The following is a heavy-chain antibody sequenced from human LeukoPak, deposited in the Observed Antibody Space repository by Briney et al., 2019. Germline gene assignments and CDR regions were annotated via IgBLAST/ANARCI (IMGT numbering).Heavy chain of an antibody. J-gene: IGHJ4*02. CDR1: GYSLGKNYY. Sequence: SETLSLTCAVSGYSLGKNYYWGWIRQPPGKGLEWIGSFFHSGNTYHNPSLKSRVTISVDTSKNQFSLRLSFVTAADTAVYYCARLRNMIFGVADSFYFDYWGQGTLVTVSS. CDR2: FFHSGNT. D-gene: IGHD3/OR15-3a*01. CDR3: ARLRNMIFGVADSFYFDY. V-gene: IGHV4-38-2*01.